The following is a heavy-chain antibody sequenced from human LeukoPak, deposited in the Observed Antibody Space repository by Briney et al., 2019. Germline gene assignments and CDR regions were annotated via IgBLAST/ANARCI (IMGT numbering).Heavy chain of an antibody. CDR2: INHSGST. CDR1: GGSFSGYY. CDR3: ARGHTYDYSNYPIDY. V-gene: IGHV4-34*01. J-gene: IGHJ4*02. D-gene: IGHD4-11*01. Sequence: PSETLSLTCAVYGGSFSGYYWSWIRQPPGKGLEWIGEINHSGSTNYNPALKSRVTISVDTSKNQFSLKLSSVTAADTAVYYCARGHTYDYSNYPIDYRGQGTLVTVSS.